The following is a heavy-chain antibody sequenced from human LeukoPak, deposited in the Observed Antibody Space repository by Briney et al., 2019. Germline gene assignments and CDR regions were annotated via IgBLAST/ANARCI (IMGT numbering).Heavy chain of an antibody. Sequence: ASVKVSCKASGYTFTSYGMTWVRQAPGHGLEWMGWISAYNRKTNYAQKLQGRVTMTTDTSTSTAYMELRSLRSDDTAVYYCARQVDIGMAPPDYWGQGTLVTVSS. CDR1: GYTFTSYG. CDR2: ISAYNRKT. V-gene: IGHV1-18*01. J-gene: IGHJ4*02. D-gene: IGHD5-18*01. CDR3: ARQVDIGMAPPDY.